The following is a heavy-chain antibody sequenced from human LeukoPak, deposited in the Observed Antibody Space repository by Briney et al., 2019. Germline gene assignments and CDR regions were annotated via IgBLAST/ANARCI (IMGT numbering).Heavy chain of an antibody. CDR1: GGSISSYY. V-gene: IGHV4-59*01. J-gene: IGHJ3*02. D-gene: IGHD7-27*01. CDR3: ARVDAWGAFDI. CDR2: IYYSGST. Sequence: PSETLSLTCTVSGGSISSYYWSWIRQPPGKGLEWIGYIYYSGSTNYNPSLKSRVTISVDTSKNQFSLKLSSVTAADTAVYFCARVDAWGAFDIWGHGTMVTVSS.